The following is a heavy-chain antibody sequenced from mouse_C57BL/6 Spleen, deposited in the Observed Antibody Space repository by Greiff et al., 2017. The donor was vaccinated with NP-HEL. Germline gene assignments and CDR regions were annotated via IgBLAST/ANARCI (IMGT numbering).Heavy chain of an antibody. CDR2: IYPGDGDT. J-gene: IGHJ3*01. CDR3: ARGHYGSSWFAY. CDR1: GYAFSSYW. D-gene: IGHD1-1*01. Sequence: QVQLQQSGAELVKPGASVKISCKASGYAFSSYWMNWVKQRPGKGLEWIGQIYPGDGDTNYNGKFKGKATLTADKSSSTAYMQLSSLTSEDSAVYFCARGHYGSSWFAYWGQGTLVTVSA. V-gene: IGHV1-80*01.